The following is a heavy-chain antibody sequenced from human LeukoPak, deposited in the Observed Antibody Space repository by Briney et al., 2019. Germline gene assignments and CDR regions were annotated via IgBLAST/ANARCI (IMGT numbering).Heavy chain of an antibody. V-gene: IGHV4-59*01. CDR3: ASGGYCSSTSCYPNWFDP. CDR2: IYYSWST. J-gene: IGHJ5*02. Sequence: SETLSLTCTVSGGSISNYYWSWIRQPPGKGLEWIGYIYYSWSTNYNPSLKSRVTISVDTSKNQFSLKLSSVTAADTAVYYCASGGYCSSTSCYPNWFDPWGQGTLVTVSS. D-gene: IGHD2-2*01. CDR1: GGSISNYY.